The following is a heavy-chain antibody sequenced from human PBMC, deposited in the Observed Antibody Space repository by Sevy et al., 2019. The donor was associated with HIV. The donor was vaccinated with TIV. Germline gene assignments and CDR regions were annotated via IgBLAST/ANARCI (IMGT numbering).Heavy chain of an antibody. V-gene: IGHV3-53*01. J-gene: IGHJ4*02. Sequence: GGSLRLSCAASGFTVSSNYMSWVRQAPGKGLEWVSVIYSGGSTYYADSVKGRLTISRDNSKNTLYLQMNSLRAEDTAVYYCARGKLLLYSAYFDYWGQGTLVTVSS. CDR3: ARGKLLLYSAYFDY. CDR1: GFTVSSNY. CDR2: IYSGGST. D-gene: IGHD2-2*02.